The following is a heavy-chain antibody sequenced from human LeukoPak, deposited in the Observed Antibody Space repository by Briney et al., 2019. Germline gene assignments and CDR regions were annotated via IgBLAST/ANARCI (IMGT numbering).Heavy chain of an antibody. V-gene: IGHV3-23*01. CDR3: AKGSDYYYGSGSYLDY. CDR2: ISGSGGST. CDR1: GFTFSSYA. J-gene: IGHJ4*02. Sequence: GGSLRLSCSASGFTFSSYAMSWVRQAPGKGLEWVSAISGSGGSTYYADSVKGRFTISRDNSKNTLYLQMNSLRAEDTAVYYCAKGSDYYYGSGSYLDYWGQGTLVTVSS. D-gene: IGHD3-10*01.